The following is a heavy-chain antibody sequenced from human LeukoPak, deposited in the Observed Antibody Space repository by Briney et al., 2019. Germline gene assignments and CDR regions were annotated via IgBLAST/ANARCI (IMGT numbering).Heavy chain of an antibody. CDR1: GYTFTSYG. D-gene: IGHD4-17*01. CDR2: MNPNSANT. V-gene: IGHV1-8*03. CDR3: ARGGTTVTTVDAFDI. Sequence: GASVKVSCKASGYTFTSYGISWVRQAPGQGLEWMGWMNPNSANTGYAQRFQGRVTITRNTSISTAYMELSSLRSEDTAVYYCARGGTTVTTVDAFDIWGQGTLVTVSS. J-gene: IGHJ3*02.